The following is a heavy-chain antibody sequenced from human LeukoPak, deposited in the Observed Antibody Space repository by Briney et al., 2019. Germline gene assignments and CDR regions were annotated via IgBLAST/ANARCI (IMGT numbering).Heavy chain of an antibody. CDR1: GLTFSSHW. CDR2: ITNDGSST. J-gene: IGHJ4*02. Sequence: PGGSLRLSCAASGLTFSSHWMHWVRQAPGKGLVWVSRITNDGSSTTYADSVKGRFTISRDNAKNMLYLQVNSLRAEDTAVYYCANLAAAGSGYWGQGTLVTVSS. D-gene: IGHD6-13*01. CDR3: ANLAAAGSGY. V-gene: IGHV3-74*01.